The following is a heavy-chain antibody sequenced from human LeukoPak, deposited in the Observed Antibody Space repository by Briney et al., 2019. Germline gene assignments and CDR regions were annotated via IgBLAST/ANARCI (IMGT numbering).Heavy chain of an antibody. D-gene: IGHD6-19*01. CDR1: GFTFSSYW. Sequence: GGSLRLSCAASGFTFSSYWMSWVRQAPGKGLEWVSSISSSSSYIYYADSVKGRFTISRDNAKNSLYLQMNSLRAEDTAVYYCARDGAVAAHGAFDIWGQGTMVTVSS. J-gene: IGHJ3*02. CDR3: ARDGAVAAHGAFDI. V-gene: IGHV3-21*01. CDR2: ISSSSSYI.